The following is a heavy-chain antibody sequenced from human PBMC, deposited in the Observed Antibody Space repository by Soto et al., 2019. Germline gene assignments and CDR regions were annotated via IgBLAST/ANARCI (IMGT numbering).Heavy chain of an antibody. D-gene: IGHD5-18*01. CDR3: ATSGGYSYGYYDY. V-gene: IGHV1-18*01. CDR2: ISAYNGNT. CDR1: GYSFTTYG. J-gene: IGHJ4*02. Sequence: QVQLVQSGAEVKKPGASVKVSCKASGYSFTTYGISWVRQAPGQGLEWMGWISAYNGNTNYAQKLQGRVTMTTDTSTSTACMALRSLRSDDTAVYFCATSGGYSYGYYDYWGQGTLVTVSS.